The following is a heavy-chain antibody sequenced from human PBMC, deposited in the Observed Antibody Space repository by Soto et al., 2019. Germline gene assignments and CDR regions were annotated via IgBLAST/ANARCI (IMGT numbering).Heavy chain of an antibody. CDR1: GFTFSNYS. Sequence: QVHLVESGGGVVQPGTSLRLSCAASGFTFSNYSMHWVRQAPGKGLEWVAVISKDGDKKYYADSVKGRFTISRDNSKNTLYLQMNSLRPEDTAVYYCASGTSAIGTVTTHFDYWGQGTLVTVSS. V-gene: IGHV3-30-3*01. CDR2: ISKDGDKK. CDR3: ASGTSAIGTVTTHFDY. J-gene: IGHJ4*02. D-gene: IGHD4-17*01.